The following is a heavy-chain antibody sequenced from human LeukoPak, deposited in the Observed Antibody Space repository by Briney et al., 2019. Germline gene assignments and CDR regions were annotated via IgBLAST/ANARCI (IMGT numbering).Heavy chain of an antibody. CDR2: IYYSGSTSGSTT. V-gene: IGHV4-30-4*01. J-gene: IGHJ4*02. CDR3: ASGGADSGSLFDY. D-gene: IGHD5-12*01. Sequence: SETLSLTCTVSGGSISSGDHYWSWLRQPPGKGLEWIGYIYYSGSTSGSTTYYNPSLKSRVTVSVDTSKNQFSLKLSSVTAADTAVYYCASGGADSGSLFDYWGQGTLVTVSS. CDR1: GGSISSGDHY.